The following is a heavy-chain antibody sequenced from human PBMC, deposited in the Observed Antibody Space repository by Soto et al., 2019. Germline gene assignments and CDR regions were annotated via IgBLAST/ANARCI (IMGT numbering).Heavy chain of an antibody. D-gene: IGHD6-13*01. J-gene: IGHJ4*02. Sequence: QVQLVQSGAEVKKPGASVKVSCKASGYTFTSYYMHWVRQAPGQGLEWMGIINPSGGSTSYAQKFQGRVTMTRDTSTSTVYMELSSLRSEDTAVYYCARDAPASKGQQLVPYFDYWGQGTLVTVSS. V-gene: IGHV1-46*01. CDR1: GYTFTSYY. CDR2: INPSGGST. CDR3: ARDAPASKGQQLVPYFDY.